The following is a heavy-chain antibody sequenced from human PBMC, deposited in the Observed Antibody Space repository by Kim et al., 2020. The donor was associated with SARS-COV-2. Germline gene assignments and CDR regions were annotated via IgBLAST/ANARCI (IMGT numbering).Heavy chain of an antibody. D-gene: IGHD2-2*01. CDR3: ARDSEPYCSSTSCYYYYMDV. V-gene: IGHV3-66*01. Sequence: GGSLRLSCAASGFTVSSNYMSWVRQAPGKGLEWVSVIYSGGSTYYADSVKGRFTISRDNSKNTLYLHMNSLRSEDTAVYYCARDSEPYCSSTSCYYYYMDVWGKETPVTVSS. CDR2: IYSGGST. CDR1: GFTVSSNY. J-gene: IGHJ6*03.